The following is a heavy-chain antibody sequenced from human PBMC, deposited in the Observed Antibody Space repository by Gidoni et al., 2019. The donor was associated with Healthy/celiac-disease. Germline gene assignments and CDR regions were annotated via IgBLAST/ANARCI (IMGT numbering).Heavy chain of an antibody. CDR3: ARMTLHPYSSGWYLDY. Sequence: QVQLQESGPGLVKPSETLSLTCTVSGGSIRSYYWSWIRQPAGKGLEWIGRIYTSGSTNYNPSLKSRVTMSVDTSKNQFSLKLSSVTAADTAVYYCARMTLHPYSSGWYLDYWGQGTLVTVSS. D-gene: IGHD6-19*01. J-gene: IGHJ4*02. CDR1: GGSIRSYY. V-gene: IGHV4-4*07. CDR2: IYTSGST.